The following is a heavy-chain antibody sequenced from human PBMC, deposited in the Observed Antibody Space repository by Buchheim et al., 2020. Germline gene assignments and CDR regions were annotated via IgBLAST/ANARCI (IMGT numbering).Heavy chain of an antibody. J-gene: IGHJ5*02. CDR1: GYTFTSYD. D-gene: IGHD3-9*01. Sequence: QVQLVQSGAEVKKPGASVKVSCKASGYTFTSYDINWVRQATGQGLEWMGWTNPNSGNTGYAQKFQGRVTMTRNTSISTAYMELSSLRSEDTAVYYCARGEGNYDILTGYYMDAGPWGQGTL. CDR2: TNPNSGNT. CDR3: ARGEGNYDILTGYYMDAGP. V-gene: IGHV1-8*01.